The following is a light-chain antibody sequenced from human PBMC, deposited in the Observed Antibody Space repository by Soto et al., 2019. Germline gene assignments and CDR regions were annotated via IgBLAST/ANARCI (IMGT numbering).Light chain of an antibody. Sequence: DVVMTQSPLSLPVTLGQPASISCRSSQSPLYSDGNTYLSCFQQRPGQSPRRLIYKVSNRDSGVPDRFSGSGSGTDFTLKISRVEAEDVGVYYCMQGTHWPWTFGQGTKVEIK. CDR1: QSPLYSDGNTY. J-gene: IGKJ1*01. CDR3: MQGTHWPWT. CDR2: KVS. V-gene: IGKV2-30*01.